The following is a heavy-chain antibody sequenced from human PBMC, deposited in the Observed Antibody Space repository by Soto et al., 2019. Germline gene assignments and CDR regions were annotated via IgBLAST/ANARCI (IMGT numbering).Heavy chain of an antibody. J-gene: IGHJ6*02. CDR1: GFTFSSYG. Sequence: VQLVESGGGVVQPGRSLRLSCAASGFTFSSYGMHWVRQAPGKGLEWVAVISYDGSNKYYADSVKGRFTISRDNSKNTLYLQMNSLRAEDTAVYYCAKGSVVPAAISSYGMDVWGQGTTVTVSS. D-gene: IGHD2-2*01. CDR3: AKGSVVPAAISSYGMDV. CDR2: ISYDGSNK. V-gene: IGHV3-30*18.